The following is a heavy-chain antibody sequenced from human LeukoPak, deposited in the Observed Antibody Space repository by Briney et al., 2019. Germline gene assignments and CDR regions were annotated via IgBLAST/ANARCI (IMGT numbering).Heavy chain of an antibody. J-gene: IGHJ6*03. CDR2: ISGSGDRT. V-gene: IGHV3-23*01. Sequence: GGSLRLSCAASGFTFSSYAMSWVRRAPGKGLEWVSVISGSGDRTYYADSVKGRFTIPRDNSKKTLYLQMNSLRAEDTAVYYCARWSCSSTSCSSYYYYYYMDVWGKGTTVTVSS. CDR1: GFTFSSYA. D-gene: IGHD2-2*01. CDR3: ARWSCSSTSCSSYYYYYYMDV.